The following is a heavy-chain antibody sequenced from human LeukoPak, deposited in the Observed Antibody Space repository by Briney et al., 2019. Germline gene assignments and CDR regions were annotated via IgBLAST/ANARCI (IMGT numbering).Heavy chain of an antibody. CDR1: GFTVSSNY. Sequence: GGSLRLSCAASGFTVSSNYMSWVRQAPGKGLEWVSVIDSDDSTHYADSVKGRFTISRDNSKNTVYLQMNSLRAEDTAVYYCAREYSHPYYYYMDVXXXGXTVTVSS. J-gene: IGHJ6*03. D-gene: IGHD2-15*01. CDR2: IDSDDST. V-gene: IGHV3-66*01. CDR3: AREYSHPYYYYMDV.